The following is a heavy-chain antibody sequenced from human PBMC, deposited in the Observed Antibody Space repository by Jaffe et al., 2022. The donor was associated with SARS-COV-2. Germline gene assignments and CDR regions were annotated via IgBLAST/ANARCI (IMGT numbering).Heavy chain of an antibody. CDR3: AKEAWRGSHPENFDY. CDR2: ISYDGSNK. D-gene: IGHD3-3*01. V-gene: IGHV3-30*18. CDR1: GFTFSSYG. J-gene: IGHJ4*02. Sequence: QVQLVESGGGVVQPGRSLRLSCAASGFTFSSYGMHWVRQAPGKGPEWVAVISYDGSNKYYADSVKGRFTISRDNSKNTLYLQMNSLRTEDTAVYYCAKEAWRGSHPENFDYWGQGTLVTVSS.